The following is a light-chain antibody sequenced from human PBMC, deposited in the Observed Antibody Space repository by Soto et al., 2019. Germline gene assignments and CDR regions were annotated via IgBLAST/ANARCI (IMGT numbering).Light chain of an antibody. Sequence: AIRMTHSPSSLSASTGDRVTITCRASQGISGYLAWYQQKPGKAPKLLIYAASTLQSGVPSRFSGSGSGTDFTLTISCLQSEDFATYYCQQYYSYPWTFGQGTKVDIK. V-gene: IGKV1-8*01. CDR1: QGISGY. J-gene: IGKJ1*01. CDR3: QQYYSYPWT. CDR2: AAS.